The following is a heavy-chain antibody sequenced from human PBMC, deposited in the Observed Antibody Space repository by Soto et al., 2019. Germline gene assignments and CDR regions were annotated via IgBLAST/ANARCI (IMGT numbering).Heavy chain of an antibody. V-gene: IGHV4-34*01. CDR1: GGSFSGYY. CDR2: INHSGST. D-gene: IGHD6-6*01. CDR3: ATGGSSSPSPFYYFDY. Sequence: QVQLQQWGAGLVKPSETLSLTCAVYGGSFSGYYWSWIRQPPGKGLEWIGEINHSGSTNYNPSLKSRVTISVDTSKNQFSLKLSSVTAADTAVYYCATGGSSSPSPFYYFDYWGQGTLVTVSS. J-gene: IGHJ4*02.